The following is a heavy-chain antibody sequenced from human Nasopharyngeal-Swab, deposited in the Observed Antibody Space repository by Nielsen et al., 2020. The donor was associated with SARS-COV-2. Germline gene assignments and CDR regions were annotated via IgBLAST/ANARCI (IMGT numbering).Heavy chain of an antibody. CDR3: ARFYYDNSGPRGFDY. Sequence: GGSLRLSCAASGFTFSSYAMSWVRQAPGKGLEWVSVIYSGGSSTYYADSVKGRFTISRDNAKNSLYLQMSSLRDEDTAVYYCARFYYDNSGPRGFDYWGQGTLVTVSS. J-gene: IGHJ4*02. CDR2: IYSGGSST. D-gene: IGHD3-22*01. V-gene: IGHV3-23*03. CDR1: GFTFSSYA.